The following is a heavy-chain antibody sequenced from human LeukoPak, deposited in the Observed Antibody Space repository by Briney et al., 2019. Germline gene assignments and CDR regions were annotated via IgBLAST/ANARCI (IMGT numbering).Heavy chain of an antibody. CDR2: ITGSGGST. D-gene: IGHD6-6*01. V-gene: IGHV3-23*01. J-gene: IGHJ4*02. CDR1: GFTFSSYA. Sequence: GGSLRLSRAASGFTFSSYAMSWVRQAPGKGLEWVSAITGSGGSTYYADSVKGRFTISRDNSKDTLYVQMNSLRAEDTAVYYCAKGSSSSRPYYFDYWGQGTLVTVSS. CDR3: AKGSSSSRPYYFDY.